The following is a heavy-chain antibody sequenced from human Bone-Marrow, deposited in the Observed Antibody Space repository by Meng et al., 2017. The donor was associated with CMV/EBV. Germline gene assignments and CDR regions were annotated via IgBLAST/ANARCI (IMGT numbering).Heavy chain of an antibody. Sequence: GESLKISCAASGFSFSSYGMHWVRQAPGKGLEWVAFIRYDGSNKYYADSVKGRFTISRDNSKNTLYLQMNSLRAEDTAVYYCAREVAPWSYYYGMDVWGQGTTVTVSS. V-gene: IGHV3-30*02. J-gene: IGHJ6*02. CDR1: GFSFSSYG. CDR2: IRYDGSNK. D-gene: IGHD2-21*01. CDR3: AREVAPWSYYYGMDV.